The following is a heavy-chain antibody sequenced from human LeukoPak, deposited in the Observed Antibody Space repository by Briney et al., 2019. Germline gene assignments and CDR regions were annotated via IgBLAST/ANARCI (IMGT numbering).Heavy chain of an antibody. CDR2: IYYSGST. CDR3: ARVSRSNSVGGDY. CDR1: GGSISTYF. Sequence: PSETLSLTCTVSGGSISTYFWSWIRQPPGKGLEWIGYIYYSGSTNFNPSLKSRVTISLDTSKNQFSLKLSSVTAADTAMYYCARVSRSNSVGGDYWGQGTLVTVSS. J-gene: IGHJ4*02. D-gene: IGHD4-23*01. V-gene: IGHV4-59*01.